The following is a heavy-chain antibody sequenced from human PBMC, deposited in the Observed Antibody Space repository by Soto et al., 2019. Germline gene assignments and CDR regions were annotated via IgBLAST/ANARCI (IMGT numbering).Heavy chain of an antibody. CDR3: AKDRLAGNFDY. Sequence: GGSLXLSCAASGFTFNNYSMNWVRQAPGKGLEWVATISNTGGSTYYADSVKGRFTISRDNSKNTLYLQMNSLRVEDTAVYYCAKDRLAGNFDYWGQGTQVTVSS. CDR2: ISNTGGST. V-gene: IGHV3-23*01. CDR1: GFTFNNYS. J-gene: IGHJ4*02.